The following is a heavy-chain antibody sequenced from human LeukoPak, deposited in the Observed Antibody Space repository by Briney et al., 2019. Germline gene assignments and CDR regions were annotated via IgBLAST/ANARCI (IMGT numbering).Heavy chain of an antibody. D-gene: IGHD3-10*01. J-gene: IGHJ4*02. CDR1: GFTFSDYA. CDR3: AKGGGSMVRGLLYK. CDR2: ITGSGGGTT. V-gene: IGHV3-23*01. Sequence: PGGSLRLSCAASGFTFSDYAMNWVRQAPGKGLEWVSAITGSGGGTTLYADSVKGRFTISRDSSKNTLYLQMNSLRAEDTAVYHCAKGGGSMVRGLLYKWGQGTLVTVSS.